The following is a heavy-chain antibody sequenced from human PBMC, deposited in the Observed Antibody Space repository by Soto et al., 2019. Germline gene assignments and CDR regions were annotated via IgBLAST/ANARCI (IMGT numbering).Heavy chain of an antibody. D-gene: IGHD2-15*01. CDR3: AEWARYCSGADCRA. V-gene: IGHV3-23*01. J-gene: IGHJ5*02. Sequence: EVQLLESGGGLVQPGGSLRLSCAASGFPFSSRAMSWVRQAPGKGLEWVSAISGSGTITYYADSVKGRFTISRDTSKNPLYLQMNSLRAGDTAVYYCAEWARYCSGADCRAWGQGTLVTVSS. CDR1: GFPFSSRA. CDR2: ISGSGTIT.